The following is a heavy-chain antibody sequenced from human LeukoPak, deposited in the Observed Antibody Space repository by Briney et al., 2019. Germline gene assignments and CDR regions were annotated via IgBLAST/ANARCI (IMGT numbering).Heavy chain of an antibody. CDR1: GGTFSSYA. V-gene: IGHV1-18*01. Sequence: ASVKVSCKASGGTFSSYAISWVRQAPGQGLEWMGIINPSGGSTTYAQKLQGRVTMTTDTSTSTAYMELRSLRSDDTAVYYCARAGLIAAAGMDDYWGQGTLVTVSS. CDR3: ARAGLIAAAGMDDY. D-gene: IGHD6-13*01. J-gene: IGHJ4*02. CDR2: INPSGGST.